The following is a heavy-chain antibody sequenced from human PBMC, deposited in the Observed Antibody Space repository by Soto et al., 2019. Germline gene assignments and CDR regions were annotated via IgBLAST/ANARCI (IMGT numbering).Heavy chain of an antibody. J-gene: IGHJ4*02. V-gene: IGHV4-39*01. Sequence: SETLSLTCTVSGGSISSSSYYWGWIRQPPGKGLEWIGSIYYSGSTYYNPSLESRVTISVDTSKNQFSLKLSSVTAADTAVYYCARQDDMAMVSDYWGQGTLVTVSS. CDR3: ARQDDMAMVSDY. CDR1: GGSISSSSYY. CDR2: IYYSGST. D-gene: IGHD5-18*01.